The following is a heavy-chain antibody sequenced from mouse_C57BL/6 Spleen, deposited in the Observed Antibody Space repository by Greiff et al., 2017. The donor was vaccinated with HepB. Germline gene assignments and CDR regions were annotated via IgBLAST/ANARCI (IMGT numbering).Heavy chain of an antibody. CDR3: ARRAGYFDY. D-gene: IGHD3-1*01. CDR2: IDPSDSDT. Sequence: QVQLQQPGAELARPGSSVKLSCKASGYTFTSYWMHWVKQRPIQGLEWIGNIDPSDSDTHYNQKFKDKATLTVDKSSSTAYMQLSSLTSEDSAVYYCARRAGYFDYWGQGTTVTVSS. V-gene: IGHV1-52*01. J-gene: IGHJ2*01. CDR1: GYTFTSYW.